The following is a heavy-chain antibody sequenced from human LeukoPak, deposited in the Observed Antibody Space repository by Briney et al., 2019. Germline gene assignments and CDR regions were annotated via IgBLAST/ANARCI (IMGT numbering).Heavy chain of an antibody. Sequence: PSETLSLTCAVSSGSIFSSNWWSWVRQPPGKGLEWIGQIFHSGSTSYGPSLKSRATISLAKSKNQFSLQLSSVTAADTAVYYCARVAASSRSYYFDYWGQGNLVTVSS. V-gene: IGHV4-4*02. CDR3: ARVAASSRSYYFDY. J-gene: IGHJ4*02. CDR1: SGSIFSSNW. D-gene: IGHD1-26*01. CDR2: IFHSGST.